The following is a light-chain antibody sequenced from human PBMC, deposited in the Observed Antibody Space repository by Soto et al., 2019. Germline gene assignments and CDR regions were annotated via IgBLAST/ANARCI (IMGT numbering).Light chain of an antibody. J-gene: IGLJ1*01. V-gene: IGLV1-40*01. CDR2: GNS. CDR3: QSYDSSLSGYV. Sequence: QSVLTQPPSVSAAPGQRVTISCTGGRSKIGAGYDVHWYQQLPGTAPKLLIYGNSNRPSGVPDRFSGSKSGTSASLAITGLQAEDEADYYCQSYDSSLSGYVFGTGTKVTVL. CDR1: RSKIGAGYD.